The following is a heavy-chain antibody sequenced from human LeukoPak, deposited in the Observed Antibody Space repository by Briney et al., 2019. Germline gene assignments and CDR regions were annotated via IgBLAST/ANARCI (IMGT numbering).Heavy chain of an antibody. CDR2: IYRDGSNT. CDR3: ARDGDAYNFDF. Sequence: GGSLRLSCAASGLTFSNYWMHWVRQAPGKGLVWVSRIYRDGSNTDYADSVKGRFIISRDNVKNTLYLQMNSLRADDTAVYYCARDGDAYNFDFWGQGALVTVSS. J-gene: IGHJ4*02. CDR1: GLTFSNYW. V-gene: IGHV3-74*01. D-gene: IGHD5-24*01.